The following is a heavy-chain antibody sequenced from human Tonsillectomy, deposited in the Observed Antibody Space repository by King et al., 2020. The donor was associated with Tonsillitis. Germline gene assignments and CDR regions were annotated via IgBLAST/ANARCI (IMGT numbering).Heavy chain of an antibody. D-gene: IGHD3-9*01. J-gene: IGHJ6*02. CDR1: GFTFSSYS. CDR2: ISSSSSYI. Sequence: VQLVESGGGLVKPGGSLRLSCAASGFTFSSYSMNWVRQAPGKGLEWVSSISSSSSYIYYADSVKGRFTISRDNAKNSLYLQMNSLRAEDTAVYYCARNPEMHYDILTGDYYGMDVWGQGTTVTVSS. V-gene: IGHV3-21*01. CDR3: ARNPEMHYDILTGDYYGMDV.